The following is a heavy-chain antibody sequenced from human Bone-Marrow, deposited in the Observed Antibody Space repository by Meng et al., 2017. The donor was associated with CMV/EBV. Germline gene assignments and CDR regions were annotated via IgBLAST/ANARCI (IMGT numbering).Heavy chain of an antibody. J-gene: IGHJ4*02. Sequence: SETLSLTCTVSGGSINSGGYYWSWIRQHPGKGLEWIGYIYYSGSTYYNPSLKSRVTISVDTSKSQFSLKLSSVTAADTAMYYCARSDSSNYYPHDYWGQGTLVTVSS. CDR1: GGSINSGGYY. D-gene: IGHD3-22*01. CDR3: ARSDSSNYYPHDY. CDR2: IYYSGST. V-gene: IGHV4-31*03.